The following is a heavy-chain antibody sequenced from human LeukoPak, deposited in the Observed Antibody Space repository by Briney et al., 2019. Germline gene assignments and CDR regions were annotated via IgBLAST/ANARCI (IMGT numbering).Heavy chain of an antibody. Sequence: SETLSLTCTVSGGSISSSSYYWGWIRQPPGKGLEWIGSIYYSGSTYYNPSLKSRVIISVNTSKNQFSLKLSSVTAADTAVYYCARQLYGDGYRDWFDPWGQGTLVTVSS. CDR2: IYYSGST. CDR3: ARQLYGDGYRDWFDP. J-gene: IGHJ5*02. D-gene: IGHD5-24*01. CDR1: GGSISSSSYY. V-gene: IGHV4-39*01.